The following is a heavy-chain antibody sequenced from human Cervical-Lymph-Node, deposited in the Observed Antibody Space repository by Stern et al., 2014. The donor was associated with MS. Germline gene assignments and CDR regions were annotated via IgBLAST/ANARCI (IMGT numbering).Heavy chain of an antibody. D-gene: IGHD5-24*01. CDR2: IDSDGSTT. CDR3: ATLGWADY. V-gene: IGHV3-74*02. Sequence: EVQLVESGGGLVKPGGSLRLSCAASGFSFSNYWMHWVRQAPGTGLVWVSRIDSDGSTTGYADSVKARFTISRDNAKNTLYLQMNSLRAEDTAVYYCATLGWADYWGQGTLVTVSS. J-gene: IGHJ4*02. CDR1: GFSFSNYW.